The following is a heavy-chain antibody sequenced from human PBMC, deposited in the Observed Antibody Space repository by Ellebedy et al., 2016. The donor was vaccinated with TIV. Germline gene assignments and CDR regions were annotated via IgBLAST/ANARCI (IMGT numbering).Heavy chain of an antibody. J-gene: IGHJ4*02. CDR2: ISFDGRT. V-gene: IGHV4-31*03. Sequence: MPSETLSLTCTVSGASIRSGSFYWSWVRQHPRKGLEWIGSISFDGRTSYHPSLESRVSISADTSKNTFSLRLTSVTPADTAVYYCTKDRIVVPMATVPHTFDVWGQGTLVTVSS. D-gene: IGHD2-15*01. CDR3: TKDRIVVPMATVPHTFDV. CDR1: GASIRSGSFY.